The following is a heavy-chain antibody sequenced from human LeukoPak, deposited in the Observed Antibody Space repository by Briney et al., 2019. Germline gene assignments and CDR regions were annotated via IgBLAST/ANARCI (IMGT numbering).Heavy chain of an antibody. CDR2: ISNDESTI. D-gene: IGHD6-19*01. V-gene: IGHV3-74*01. Sequence: GGSLRLSCAASGFSFSSYWMHWVRQAPGKGPVWVSLISNDESTIIYADSVKGRFTISRDNSKNTLYLQMNSLRAEDTAVYYCAKDRLVRVDYFDYWGQGTLVTVSS. CDR1: GFSFSSYW. CDR3: AKDRLVRVDYFDY. J-gene: IGHJ4*02.